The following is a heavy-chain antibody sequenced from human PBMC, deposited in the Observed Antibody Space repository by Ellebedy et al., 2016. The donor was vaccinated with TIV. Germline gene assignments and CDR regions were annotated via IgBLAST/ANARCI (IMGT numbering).Heavy chain of an antibody. CDR1: GGTFSTYG. Sequence: ASVKVSCKASGGTFSTYGISWVRQAPGQGLEWMGRIIPILGMTNYAQKFQGRVTLTADKSTTTGYMDLSSLRSEDTAVYYCARGPSKNGDLINWGQGTLVTVSS. V-gene: IGHV1-69*04. CDR2: IIPILGMT. J-gene: IGHJ4*02. D-gene: IGHD2-8*01. CDR3: ARGPSKNGDLIN.